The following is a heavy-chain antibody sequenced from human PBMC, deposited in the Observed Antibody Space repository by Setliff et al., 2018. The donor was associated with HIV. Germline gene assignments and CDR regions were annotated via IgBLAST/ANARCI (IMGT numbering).Heavy chain of an antibody. CDR3: TTEGQYSSGWPFDS. CDR1: GFTFSSYS. Sequence: PGGSLRLSCAASGFTFSSYSMNWVRQAPGKGLVWVGRVKSKTDGGTTEYAAPVKGRFTISRDDSKNTLSLQMDSLKIEDTGLYYCTTEGQYSSGWPFDSWGRGTLVTVSS. CDR2: VKSKTDGGTT. J-gene: IGHJ4*02. D-gene: IGHD6-19*01. V-gene: IGHV3-15*01.